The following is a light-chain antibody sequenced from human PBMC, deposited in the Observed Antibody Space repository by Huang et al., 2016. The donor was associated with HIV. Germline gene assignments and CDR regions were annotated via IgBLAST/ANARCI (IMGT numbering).Light chain of an antibody. CDR3: LQYYSVPQT. CDR1: QSVLYRLSENNY. V-gene: IGKV4-1*01. J-gene: IGKJ1*01. CDR2: WAT. Sequence: DIVMTQSPDSLAVSPGESATINCKPRQSVLYRLSENNYLAWFQQKAGRPPKLLIYWATTRESGVPDRFSGSGSGTDFTLTINNLQAEDVAVYFCLQYYSVPQTFGHGTKVEI.